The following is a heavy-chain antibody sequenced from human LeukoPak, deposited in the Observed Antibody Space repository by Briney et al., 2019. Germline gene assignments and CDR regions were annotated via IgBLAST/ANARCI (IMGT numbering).Heavy chain of an antibody. CDR3: ARDLWSGGSPSYGMDV. Sequence: ASVKVSCKASGYTFTGYYMHWVRQAPGQGLEWMGWINPNSGGTNYAQKFQGRVTMTRDTSISTAYMELSRLRSDDTAVYYCARDLWSGGSPSYGMDVWGQGTTVTVSS. CDR1: GYTFTGYY. CDR2: INPNSGGT. V-gene: IGHV1-2*02. J-gene: IGHJ6*02. D-gene: IGHD3-3*01.